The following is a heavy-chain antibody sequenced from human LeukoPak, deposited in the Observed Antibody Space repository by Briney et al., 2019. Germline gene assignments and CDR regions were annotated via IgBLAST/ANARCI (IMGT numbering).Heavy chain of an antibody. V-gene: IGHV4-39*07. D-gene: IGHD2-15*01. CDR2: IYYSGST. CDR1: GGSISSSSYY. J-gene: IGHJ4*02. CDR3: ARRETNGYCSGGSCYRPYYFDY. Sequence: SETLSLTCTVSGGSISSSSYYWGWIRQPPGKGLEWIGSIYYSGSTYYNPSLKSRVTISVDTSKNQFSLKLSSVTAADTAVYYCARRETNGYCSGGSCYRPYYFDYWGQGTLVTVSS.